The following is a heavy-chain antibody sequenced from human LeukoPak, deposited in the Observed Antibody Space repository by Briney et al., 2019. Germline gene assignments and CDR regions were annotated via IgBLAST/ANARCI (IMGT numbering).Heavy chain of an antibody. Sequence: GASVKVSCKASNSTFSGMSWVRQAPGQGLEWMGWINPNNGGTNYAQKFQGRVTMTRDTSISTAYMELSRLRSDDTAVYYCARESRGWYFDLWGRGTLVTVSS. CDR1: NSTFSG. V-gene: IGHV1-2*02. J-gene: IGHJ2*01. CDR2: INPNNGGT. CDR3: ARESRGWYFDL.